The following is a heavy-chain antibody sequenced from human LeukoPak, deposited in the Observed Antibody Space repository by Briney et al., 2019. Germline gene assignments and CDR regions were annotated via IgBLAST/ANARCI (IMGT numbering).Heavy chain of an antibody. V-gene: IGHV3-7*01. D-gene: IGHD3-22*01. CDR2: IKEDGSEK. J-gene: IGHJ4*02. Sequence: GGSLRLSCAASGFRFSRYWMSWVRQAPGKGLEGVANIKEDGSEKYYVDSVKGRFSISRDNAKNSLYLQMKSLRAEDTAVYYCARVRVYYYDSSGYSDYWGQGTLVTVSS. CDR3: ARVRVYYYDSSGYSDY. CDR1: GFRFSRYW.